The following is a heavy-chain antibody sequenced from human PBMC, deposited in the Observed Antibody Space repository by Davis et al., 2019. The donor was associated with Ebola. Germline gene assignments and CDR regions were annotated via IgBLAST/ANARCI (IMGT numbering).Heavy chain of an antibody. V-gene: IGHV2-70*04. D-gene: IGHD2-15*01. CDR2: IDWDDDT. J-gene: IGHJ4*02. CDR3: ARTALYCSGGSCYSGVFDY. Sequence: SGPTLVKPTQTLTLTCTFSGFSLSTRGLRVSWIRQPPGKALEWLARIDWDDDTFYSTSLKTRLTISKDTSKNQVVLTMTNMDPVDTATYYCARTALYCSGGSCYSGVFDYWGQGTLVTVSS. CDR1: GFSLSTRGLR.